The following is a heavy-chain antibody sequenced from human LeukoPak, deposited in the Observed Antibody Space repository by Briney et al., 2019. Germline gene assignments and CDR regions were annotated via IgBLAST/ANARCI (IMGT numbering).Heavy chain of an antibody. Sequence: GSLRLSCAASGFTFSSYAMSWVRQAPGKGLEWVSSITSSGSSEYYADSVRGRFTISRDNTKNSLFLQMSSLTVEDTAVYYCVSFDPFHYWGLGTLVTVSS. V-gene: IGHV3-21*01. CDR2: ITSSGSSE. CDR1: GFTFSSYA. CDR3: VSFDPFHY. J-gene: IGHJ4*02.